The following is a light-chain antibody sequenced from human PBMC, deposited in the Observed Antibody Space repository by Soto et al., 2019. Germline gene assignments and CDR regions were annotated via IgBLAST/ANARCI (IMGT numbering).Light chain of an antibody. Sequence: QSALTQPASVSGSLGQSITISCTGTSSDVGANNYDSWYQQHPGKAPKFIIYEVSNRPSGVSNRISGSKSGNTASLTISGLQAEDEADYYCSSYTTSTWVFGGGTKLTVL. J-gene: IGLJ3*02. CDR1: SSDVGANNY. CDR2: EVS. V-gene: IGLV2-14*01. CDR3: SSYTTSTWV.